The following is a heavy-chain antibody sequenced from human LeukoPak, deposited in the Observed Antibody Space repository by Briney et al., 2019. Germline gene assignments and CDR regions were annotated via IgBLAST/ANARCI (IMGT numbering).Heavy chain of an antibody. J-gene: IGHJ3*02. V-gene: IGHV3-48*03. CDR3: ARDTILDI. CDR2: IRSSGSTT. D-gene: IGHD2-21*01. CDR1: GFTFSSYG. Sequence: PGGSLRLSCAASGFTFSSYGMNWVRQAPGXGLEWVSYIRSSGSTTFDADSVKGRFTISRDNAKNSLYLQMNSLRVEDTAVYHCARDTILDIWGQGTMVTVSS.